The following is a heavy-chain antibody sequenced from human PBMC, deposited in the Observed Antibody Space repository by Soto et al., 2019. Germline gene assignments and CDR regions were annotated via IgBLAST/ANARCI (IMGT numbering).Heavy chain of an antibody. Sequence: EVQLVESGGGLVQPGGSLRLSCAASGFTFSSDWMHWVRQAPGKGLAWVSRINRDGSSPTYADSVKGRFTISRDNAKDTLYLQMNSLRVEDTAVYYCLIYTSGWNWGQGTLATVSS. CDR2: INRDGSSP. D-gene: IGHD6-25*01. CDR3: LIYTSGWN. J-gene: IGHJ4*02. V-gene: IGHV3-74*01. CDR1: GFTFSSDW.